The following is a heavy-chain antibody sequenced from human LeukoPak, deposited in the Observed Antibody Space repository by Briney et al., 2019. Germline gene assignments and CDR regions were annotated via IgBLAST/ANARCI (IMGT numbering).Heavy chain of an antibody. CDR2: ISGSGGST. CDR1: GFTFSSYA. D-gene: IGHD2-15*01. Sequence: GGSLRLSCAASGFTFSSYAMSWVRQAPGKGLEWVSAISGSGGSTYYADSVKGRFTISRDNSKNTLYLQMNSLRAEDTAVYYCAKDPEQLIGYCSGGTCSLRYWGQGTLVTVSS. CDR3: AKDPEQLIGYCSGGTCSLRY. J-gene: IGHJ4*02. V-gene: IGHV3-23*01.